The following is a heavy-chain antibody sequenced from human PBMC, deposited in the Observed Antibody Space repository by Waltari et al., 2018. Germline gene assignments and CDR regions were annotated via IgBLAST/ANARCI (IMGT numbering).Heavy chain of an antibody. CDR2: ISWDGGST. J-gene: IGHJ4*02. Sequence: EVQLVESGGVVVQPGGSLRLSCAASGFTFDDYAMHWVRQAPGKGLEWVSLISWDGGSTYYADSVKGRFTISRDNSKNSLYLQMNSLRAEDTALYYCAKDVQTGSYTFDYWGQGTLVTVSS. CDR3: AKDVQTGSYTFDY. V-gene: IGHV3-43D*03. D-gene: IGHD1-26*01. CDR1: GFTFDDYA.